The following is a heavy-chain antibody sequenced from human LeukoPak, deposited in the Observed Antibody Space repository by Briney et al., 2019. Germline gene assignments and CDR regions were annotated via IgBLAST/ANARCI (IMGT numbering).Heavy chain of an antibody. Sequence: SETLSLTCTVSGGSISSSSYYWGWIRQPPGKGLEWIGSIYYSGSTYYNPSLKSRVTISVDTSKNQFSLRLSSVTAADTAVYYCARVLPAAVGTVDYWGQGTLVTVSS. CDR2: IYYSGST. CDR1: GGSISSSSYY. D-gene: IGHD6-13*01. CDR3: ARVLPAAVGTVDY. J-gene: IGHJ4*02. V-gene: IGHV4-39*01.